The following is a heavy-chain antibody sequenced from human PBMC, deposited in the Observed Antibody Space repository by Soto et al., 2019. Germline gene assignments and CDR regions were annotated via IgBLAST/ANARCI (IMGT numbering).Heavy chain of an antibody. J-gene: IGHJ4*02. CDR2: VYNSGST. D-gene: IGHD6-13*01. CDR3: ARYRREAVAGYTLDN. Sequence: KTSETLSLTCTVSGGSISSNYWTWIRQPPGKGLEWIGYVYNSGSTNYNPSLKSRVTISEDTSKSQFSLKANSMTAADTAVYYCARYRREAVAGYTLDNWGQGILVTVSS. V-gene: IGHV4-59*01. CDR1: GGSISSNY.